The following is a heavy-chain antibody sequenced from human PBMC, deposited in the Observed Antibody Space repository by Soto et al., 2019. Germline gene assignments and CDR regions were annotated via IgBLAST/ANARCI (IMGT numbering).Heavy chain of an antibody. CDR2: IDPDGSEK. V-gene: IGHV3-7*03. D-gene: IGHD6-19*01. Sequence: GGSLRLSCAASGFSFGSYRMTWFRQAPGKGLEWVANIDPDGSEKFYVDSVKGRFTISRDNAQSSLYLQMNSLRAEDTAMYYYARPEGNGWFPHSDHWGQGTLVTVSS. CDR1: GFSFGSYR. J-gene: IGHJ4*02. CDR3: ARPEGNGWFPHSDH.